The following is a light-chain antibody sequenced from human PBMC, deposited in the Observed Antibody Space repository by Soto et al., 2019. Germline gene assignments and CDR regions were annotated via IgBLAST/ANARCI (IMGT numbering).Light chain of an antibody. Sequence: LTQPRSVSASPGQLVTISCTGTSSDVGRYDFVSWYQQHPEQAPQLIAYDVTERPPGVADRFSGSKSGHTPSLTISGLQAKDQADSSRCSFAGSYAYVFGTATKVNVL. V-gene: IGLV2-11*01. CDR1: SSDVGRYDF. J-gene: IGLJ1*01. CDR2: DVT. CDR3: CSFAGSYAYV.